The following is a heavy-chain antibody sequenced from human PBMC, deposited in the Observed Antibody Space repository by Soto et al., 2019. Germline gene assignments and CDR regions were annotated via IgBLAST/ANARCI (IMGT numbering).Heavy chain of an antibody. Sequence: ASVKVSCKASGYTFTSYGISWVRQAPGQGLEWMGWISAYNGNTNYAQKLQGRVTMTTETSTSTAYMELRSLRSDDTAVYYCARGYDYGDYVSHDAFDIWGQGTMVTVSS. CDR2: ISAYNGNT. J-gene: IGHJ3*02. CDR3: ARGYDYGDYVSHDAFDI. CDR1: GYTFTSYG. D-gene: IGHD4-17*01. V-gene: IGHV1-18*01.